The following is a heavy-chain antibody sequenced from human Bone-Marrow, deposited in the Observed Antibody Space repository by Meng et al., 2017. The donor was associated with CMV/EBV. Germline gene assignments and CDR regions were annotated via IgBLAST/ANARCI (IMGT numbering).Heavy chain of an antibody. CDR2: IYYSGST. CDR1: GGSISSYY. D-gene: IGHD2-21*01. CDR3: ASLVMASWGYFDY. J-gene: IGHJ4*02. V-gene: IGHV4-59*01. Sequence: GPLRLSCTVSGGSISSYYWSWIRQPPGKGLEWIGYIYYSGSTNYNPSLKSRVTISVDTSKNQFSLKLRAVTAADTAVYYCASLVMASWGYFDYWGQGTLVTVSS.